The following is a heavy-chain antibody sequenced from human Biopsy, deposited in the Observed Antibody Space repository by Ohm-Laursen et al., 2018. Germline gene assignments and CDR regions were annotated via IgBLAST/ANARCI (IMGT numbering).Heavy chain of an antibody. CDR1: GGTFSNYG. CDR3: ATKLTGYFHH. D-gene: IGHD3-9*01. J-gene: IGHJ1*01. CDR2: NIPILGTG. V-gene: IGHV1-69*06. Sequence: SVKVSCKAPGGTFSNYGVNWVRQAPGQGLEWLGGNIPILGTGNYAQKFQDRVTVAADTSTSTATMELRSLRSEDTAVYYCATKLTGYFHHWGQGTLVIVSS.